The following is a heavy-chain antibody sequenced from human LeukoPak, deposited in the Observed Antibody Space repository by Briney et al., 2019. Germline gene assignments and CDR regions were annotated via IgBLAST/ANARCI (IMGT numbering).Heavy chain of an antibody. J-gene: IGHJ3*02. CDR1: GFTFSSYY. CDR3: ARKRSPGAFDI. V-gene: IGHV3-7*01. CDR2: IKRDGSEK. Sequence: GGSLRLSCAASGFTFSSYYMSWVRQAPGKGLEWVANIKRDGSEKYYVDSVKGRFTVSRDNAKNSLYLQMNSLRAEDTAVYYCARKRSPGAFDIWGQGTMVTVSS.